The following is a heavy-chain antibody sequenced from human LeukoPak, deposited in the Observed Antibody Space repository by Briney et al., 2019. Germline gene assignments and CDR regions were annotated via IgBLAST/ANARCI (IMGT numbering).Heavy chain of an antibody. CDR3: VGEEYGMGSYYKSSD. CDR1: DGSISSDSFY. V-gene: IGHV4-39*01. Sequence: PSETLSLTCIVSDGSISSDSFYWGWIRQPPGKGLEWIGSLYYTGSYTGTTYYNPSLESRVTVSVDTSKNLCSLKLTSVTAADTALYYCVGEEYGMGSYYKSSDWGQGTLVTVSS. CDR2: LYYTGSYTGTT. J-gene: IGHJ4*02. D-gene: IGHD3-10*01.